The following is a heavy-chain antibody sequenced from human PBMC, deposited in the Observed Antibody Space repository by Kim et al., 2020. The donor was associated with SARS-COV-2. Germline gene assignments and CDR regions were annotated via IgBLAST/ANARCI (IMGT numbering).Heavy chain of an antibody. D-gene: IGHD6-19*01. CDR1: GGSFSGYY. Sequence: SETLSLTCAVYGGSFSGYYWSWIRQPPGKGLEWIGEINHSGSTNYNPSLKSRVTISVDTSKNQFSLKLSSVTAADTAVYYCARGRGAVAGTPIRYYYYGMDVWGQGTTVTVSS. V-gene: IGHV4-34*01. CDR3: ARGRGAVAGTPIRYYYYGMDV. CDR2: INHSGST. J-gene: IGHJ6*02.